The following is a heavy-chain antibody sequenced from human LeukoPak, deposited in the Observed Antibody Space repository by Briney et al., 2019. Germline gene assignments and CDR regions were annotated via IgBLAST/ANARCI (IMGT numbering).Heavy chain of an antibody. CDR1: GGSISSDY. CDR3: ARLHYYCGMDV. CDR2: IDYSGST. Sequence: SQTLSLTCTVSGGSISSDYWGWIRQPPGKGLEWIVSIDYSGSTYYHPSLKSRVTISVDTSKTQFSLRLSSVTAADTAVYYCARLHYYCGMDVWAQGTTVTVSS. D-gene: IGHD5-18*01. J-gene: IGHJ6*02. V-gene: IGHV4-39*01.